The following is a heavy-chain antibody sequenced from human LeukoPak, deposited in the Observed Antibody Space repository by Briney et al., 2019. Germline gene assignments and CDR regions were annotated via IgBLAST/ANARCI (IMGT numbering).Heavy chain of an antibody. CDR1: GFTFSSYW. V-gene: IGHV3-7*01. CDR2: IKQDGSEK. Sequence: GGSLRLSSAASGFTFSSYWMSWVRQAPGKGLEWVANIKQDGSEKYYVDSVKGRFTISRDNAKNSLYLQMNSLRAEDTAVYYCARSGEDNLYYFDYWGQGTLVTVSS. CDR3: ARSGEDNLYYFDY. D-gene: IGHD3-10*01. J-gene: IGHJ4*02.